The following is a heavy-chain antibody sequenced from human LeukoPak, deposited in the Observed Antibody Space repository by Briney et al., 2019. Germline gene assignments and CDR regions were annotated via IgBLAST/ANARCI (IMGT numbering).Heavy chain of an antibody. CDR2: IYHSGST. V-gene: IGHV4-39*07. CDR3: ARNYRDDYGDYAPHYYYYYYMDV. Sequence: SETLSLTCTVSGGSISSSSYYWAWIRQPPGKGLEWIGSIYHSGSTYYNPSLKSRVTISVDTSKNQFSLKLSSVTAADTAVYYCARNYRDDYGDYAPHYYYYYYMDVWGKGTTVTVSS. D-gene: IGHD4-17*01. CDR1: GGSISSSSYY. J-gene: IGHJ6*03.